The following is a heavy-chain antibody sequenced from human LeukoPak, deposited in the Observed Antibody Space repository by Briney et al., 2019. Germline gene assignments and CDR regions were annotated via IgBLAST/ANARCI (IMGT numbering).Heavy chain of an antibody. Sequence: ASVKVSCKASGYTFTSYDINWVRQATGQGLEWMGWMNPNSGNTGYAQKFQGRVTMTRNTSISTAYMELSSLRSEDTAVYYCARVIEYQLYYYYYYTDVWGKGTTVTVSS. CDR3: ARVIEYQLYYYYYYTDV. J-gene: IGHJ6*03. CDR2: MNPNSGNT. D-gene: IGHD2-2*01. V-gene: IGHV1-8*01. CDR1: GYTFTSYD.